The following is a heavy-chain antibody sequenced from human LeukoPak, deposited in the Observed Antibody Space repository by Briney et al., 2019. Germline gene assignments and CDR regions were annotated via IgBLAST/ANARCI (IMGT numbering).Heavy chain of an antibody. CDR3: ARHEGSYYDKSGYTFDF. CDR1: FGSVNSGNYY. V-gene: IGHV4-39*01. CDR2: IHYSGNT. J-gene: IGHJ4*02. Sequence: SETLSLTCTVSFGSVNSGNYYWGWIRQPPGKGLEWIGSIHYSGNTYYSPSLKSRVTISVDTSKNQFSLKLSSVTAADRAVYYCARHEGSYYDKSGYTFDFWGQGTLVTVSS. D-gene: IGHD3-22*01.